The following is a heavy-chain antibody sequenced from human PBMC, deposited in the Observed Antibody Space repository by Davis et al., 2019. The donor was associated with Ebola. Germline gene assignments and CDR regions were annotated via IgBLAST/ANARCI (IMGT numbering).Heavy chain of an antibody. CDR1: GGTFSSYA. CDR3: ARAPRYDDFWNPQYYGMDV. D-gene: IGHD3-3*01. Sequence: SVKVSCKASGGTFSSYAISWVRQAPGQGLEWMGGIIPIFGTANYAQKFQGRVTITADESTSTAYMELSSLRSEDTAVYYCARAPRYDDFWNPQYYGMDVWGQGTTVTVSS. V-gene: IGHV1-69*13. J-gene: IGHJ6*02. CDR2: IIPIFGTA.